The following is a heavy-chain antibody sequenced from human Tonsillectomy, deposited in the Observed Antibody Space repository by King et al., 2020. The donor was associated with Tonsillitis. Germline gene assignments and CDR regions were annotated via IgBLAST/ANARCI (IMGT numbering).Heavy chain of an antibody. CDR2: IRQDGSDI. V-gene: IGHV3-7*03. Sequence: VQLVESGGGLVQPGGSLRLSCVVFGFTFRSYWMTWVRQPPGKAPEWVASIRQDGSDIYYVDSVKGRFTISRDNAKNSLFLQMNSLRVEDTAVYYCARELRVSYWGQGTLVTVSS. D-gene: IGHD2-21*01. CDR1: GFTFRSYW. J-gene: IGHJ4*02. CDR3: ARELRVSY.